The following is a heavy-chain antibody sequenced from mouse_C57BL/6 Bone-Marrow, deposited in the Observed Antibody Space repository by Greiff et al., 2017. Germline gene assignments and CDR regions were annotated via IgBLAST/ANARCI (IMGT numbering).Heavy chain of an antibody. V-gene: IGHV1-12*01. Sequence: QVQLQQSGAELVRPGASVKMSCKASGYTFTSYYMPWVKQTPRQGLAWIGAIFPGNGDTSYNQKFKGKATLTVDKSSSTAYMHLSSLTSEDSAVYFWERRGMASEYWGQGTTLTVSS. CDR1: GYTFTSYY. J-gene: IGHJ2*01. CDR3: ERRGMASEY. D-gene: IGHD2-3*01. CDR2: IFPGNGDT.